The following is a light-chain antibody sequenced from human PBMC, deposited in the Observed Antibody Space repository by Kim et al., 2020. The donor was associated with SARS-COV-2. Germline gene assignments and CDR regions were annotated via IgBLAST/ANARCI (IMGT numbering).Light chain of an antibody. CDR2: TNI. CDR3: RSYDSSLGGSV. CDR1: TSNIGAGYD. J-gene: IGLJ2*01. V-gene: IGLV1-40*01. Sequence: QSVLTQPPSVSGAPGQRVTIPCTGSTSNIGAGYDVHWYQQLPGAAPKLLIYTNINRPSGVPDRFFGSTSGTSASLAITGLQAADEADYYCRSYDSSLGGSVFGGGTKLTVL.